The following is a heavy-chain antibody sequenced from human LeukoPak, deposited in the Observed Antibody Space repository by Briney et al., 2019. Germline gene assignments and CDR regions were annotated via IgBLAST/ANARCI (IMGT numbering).Heavy chain of an antibody. CDR2: IYYSGST. Sequence: PSQTLSLTCTVSGGSISSGGYYWSWIRQHPGKGLEWIGYIYYSGSTYHNPSLKSRVTISVDTSKNQFSLKLSSVTAADTAVYYCARGRYGYSLGYYYYYMDVWGKGTTVTVSS. V-gene: IGHV4-31*03. CDR1: GGSISSGGYY. J-gene: IGHJ6*03. CDR3: ARGRYGYSLGYYYYYMDV. D-gene: IGHD5-18*01.